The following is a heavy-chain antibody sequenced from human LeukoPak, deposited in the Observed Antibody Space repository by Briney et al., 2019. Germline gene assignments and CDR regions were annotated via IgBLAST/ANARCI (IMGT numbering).Heavy chain of an antibody. CDR1: GRSISSCGYF. V-gene: IGHV4-31*03. D-gene: IGHD4-4*01. Sequence: SRTLSLTCTVSGRSISSCGYFWSWLRQPPERGLEWFGYIYYSGSTYYHPSLKSRLTISVDTSKTQFSLKLSSVTAADTAVYYCSRALMTTVTNWFDPWGQGTLVTVSS. J-gene: IGHJ5*02. CDR3: SRALMTTVTNWFDP. CDR2: IYYSGST.